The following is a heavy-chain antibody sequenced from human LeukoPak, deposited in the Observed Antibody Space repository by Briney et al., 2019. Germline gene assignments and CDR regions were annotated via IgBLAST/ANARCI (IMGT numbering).Heavy chain of an antibody. CDR1: GGSVSSGSYY. CDR2: IYYSGST. Sequence: SETLSLTCTVSGGSVSSGSYYWSWIRQPPGKGLEWIGYIYYSGSTNYNPSLKSRVTISVDTSKNQFSLKLSSVTAADTAVYYCARVPVDTAMVGFDYWGQGTLVTVSS. J-gene: IGHJ4*02. D-gene: IGHD5-18*01. CDR3: ARVPVDTAMVGFDY. V-gene: IGHV4-61*01.